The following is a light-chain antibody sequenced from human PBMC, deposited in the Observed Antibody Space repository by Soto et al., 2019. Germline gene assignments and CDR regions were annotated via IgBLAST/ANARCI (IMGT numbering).Light chain of an antibody. CDR3: QQFNSYPLT. V-gene: IGKV1-13*02. CDR1: QAISSA. CDR2: DAS. J-gene: IGKJ4*01. Sequence: AIQLTQSPSSLSASVGDRVTITCRASQAISSALAWYQQKPGKAPRLLIYDASNLESGVPSRFSGSGSGTDFTLTISSLQPEDSATYYGQQFNSYPLTFGGGTKVEIK.